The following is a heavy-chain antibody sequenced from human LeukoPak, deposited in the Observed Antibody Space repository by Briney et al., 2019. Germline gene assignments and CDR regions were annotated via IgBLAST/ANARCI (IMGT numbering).Heavy chain of an antibody. D-gene: IGHD2-15*01. J-gene: IGHJ4*02. CDR1: GGSTNSYY. V-gene: IGHV4-4*07. CDR2: IYTSGST. CDR3: ARDQWLIGGKLPVDY. Sequence: SETLSLTCTVSGGSTNSYYWSWIRQPAGKGLEWIGRIYTSGSTNYNPSLKSRVTLSLDTSRNQFSLKLISVTAADTAVYYCARDQWLIGGKLPVDYWGQGTLVTVSS.